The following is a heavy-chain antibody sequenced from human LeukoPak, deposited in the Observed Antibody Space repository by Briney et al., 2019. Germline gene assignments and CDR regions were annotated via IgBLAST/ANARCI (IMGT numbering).Heavy chain of an antibody. CDR2: INPSGGGT. Sequence: ASVKVSCKASGYTFTSYYMHWVRQAPGQGLEWMGIINPSGGGTSYAQKFQGRVTMTRDTSTSTVYMELSSLRSEDTAVYYCARVPQDYYMDVWGKGTTVTVSS. CDR1: GYTFTSYY. J-gene: IGHJ6*03. CDR3: ARVPQDYYMDV. V-gene: IGHV1-46*01.